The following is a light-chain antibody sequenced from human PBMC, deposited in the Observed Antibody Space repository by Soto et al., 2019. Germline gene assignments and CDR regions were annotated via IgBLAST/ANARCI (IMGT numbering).Light chain of an antibody. J-gene: IGKJ1*01. CDR3: QHSNSYSEA. CDR2: KAS. Sequence: DIQMTQSPSTLSGSVGDRVTITCRASQTISSWLAWYQQKPGKAPKLLSYKASTLKSGVPSRFSGSGSGTEFTLNISSLQPDDFATYYCQHSNSYSEAFGQWTKVELK. CDR1: QTISSW. V-gene: IGKV1-5*03.